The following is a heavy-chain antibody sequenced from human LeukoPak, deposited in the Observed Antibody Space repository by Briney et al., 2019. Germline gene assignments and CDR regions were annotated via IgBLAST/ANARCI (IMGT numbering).Heavy chain of an antibody. Sequence: SETLSLTCTVSGGSVSNNNFYWSWLRQPPGKGLEWIGYIYYSGSTNYNPSLKWRVTISLDTSKNQFSLNLSSVTAADTAVYYCARGRSRDGYNYDYWGQGTLVSVSS. CDR1: GGSVSNNNFY. V-gene: IGHV4-61*01. CDR3: ARGRSRDGYNYDY. CDR2: IYYSGST. J-gene: IGHJ4*02. D-gene: IGHD5-24*01.